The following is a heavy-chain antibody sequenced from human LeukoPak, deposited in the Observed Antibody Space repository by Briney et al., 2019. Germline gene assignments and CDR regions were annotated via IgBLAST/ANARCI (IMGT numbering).Heavy chain of an antibody. CDR1: GFTVSSTY. CDR2: IYSGGST. J-gene: IGHJ4*02. Sequence: GGSLRLSCAASGFTVSSTYMSWVRQAPGKGLEWVSVIYSGGSTFYADSVKGRFTIPRDNSKNTLYLQMNSLRAEDTAVYYCARGATPWGHFDYWGQGTLITVSS. CDR3: ARGATPWGHFDY. D-gene: IGHD3-16*01. V-gene: IGHV3-66*01.